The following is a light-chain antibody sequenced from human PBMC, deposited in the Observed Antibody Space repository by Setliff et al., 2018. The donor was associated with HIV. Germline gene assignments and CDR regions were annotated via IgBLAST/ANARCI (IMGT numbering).Light chain of an antibody. V-gene: IGLV2-14*01. Sequence: QSALTQPASVSGSPGQSITISCTGTSSDVGGYNYASWYQQHPGKAPKLMISDVSKRPSGVSSRFSGSKSGNTASLTISGLQTEDEADYYCSPYTSSSTYVFGTGTKVTVL. CDR1: SSDVGGYNY. CDR3: SPYTSSSTYV. CDR2: DVS. J-gene: IGLJ1*01.